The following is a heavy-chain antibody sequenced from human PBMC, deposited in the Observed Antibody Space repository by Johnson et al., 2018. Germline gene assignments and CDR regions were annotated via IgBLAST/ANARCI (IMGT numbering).Heavy chain of an antibody. CDR1: GGSFSGYY. CDR3: AGGVYCSSTSCFRGMDV. CDR2: INHSGSA. V-gene: IGHV4-34*01. D-gene: IGHD2-2*01. Sequence: QVQLQQWGAGLLKPSETLSLTCAVYGGSFSGYYWSWIRQPPGKGLEWIGEINHSGSANYNPSLKSRVTISVDTSKNQFSLKLSSVTAADTAVYYCAGGVYCSSTSCFRGMDVWGQGTTVTVSS. J-gene: IGHJ6*02.